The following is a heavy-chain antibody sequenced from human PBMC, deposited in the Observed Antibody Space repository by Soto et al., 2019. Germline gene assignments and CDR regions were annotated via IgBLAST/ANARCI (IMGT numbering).Heavy chain of an antibody. D-gene: IGHD5-12*01. CDR3: IGTYSGSSMRFDY. Sequence: EVQLVESGGGLVKPGGSLRLSCAASGFTFSNAWMTWVRQAPGKGLEWVGRVKSKTDGGTIDYAAPVKDRFTISRDDSKHTLYLQMNSLKTEDTAVYYCIGTYSGSSMRFDYWGQGTLVTVSS. J-gene: IGHJ4*02. CDR2: VKSKTDGGTI. CDR1: GFTFSNAW. V-gene: IGHV3-15*01.